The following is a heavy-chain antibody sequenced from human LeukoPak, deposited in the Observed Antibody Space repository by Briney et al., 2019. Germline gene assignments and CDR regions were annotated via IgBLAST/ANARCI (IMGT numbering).Heavy chain of an antibody. CDR2: IIPTFGTA. CDR3: ARDVLAGPGGTLLGYFDY. Sequence: SVKVSCKASGGTFSSYAISWVRQAPGQGLEWMGGIIPTFGTANYAQKFQGRVTITADESTSTAYMELSSLRSEDTAVYYCARDVLAGPGGTLLGYFDYWGQGTLVTVSS. V-gene: IGHV1-69*13. J-gene: IGHJ4*02. CDR1: GGTFSSYA. D-gene: IGHD1-14*01.